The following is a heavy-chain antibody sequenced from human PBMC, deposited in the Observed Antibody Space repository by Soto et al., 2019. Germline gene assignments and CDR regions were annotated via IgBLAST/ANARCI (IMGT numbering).Heavy chain of an antibody. CDR3: AKGEGIQVWLRPYYYGMDV. Sequence: GGSLRLSCAASGFTFSNYAMTWVRQAPGKGLEWVSAISGSGGSTYYADSVKGRFTISRDNSKNTLYLQRNSLRAEDTAVYYCAKGEGIQVWLRPYYYGMDVWGQGTTVTVSS. CDR1: GFTFSNYA. CDR2: ISGSGGST. D-gene: IGHD5-18*01. J-gene: IGHJ6*02. V-gene: IGHV3-23*01.